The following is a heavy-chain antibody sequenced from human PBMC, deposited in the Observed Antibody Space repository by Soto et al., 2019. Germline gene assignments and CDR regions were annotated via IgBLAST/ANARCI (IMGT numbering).Heavy chain of an antibody. CDR1: GFTFSSYG. V-gene: IGHV3-33*01. CDR3: ARDLVPAATYYYYGMDV. J-gene: IGHJ6*02. CDR2: IWYDGSNK. D-gene: IGHD2-2*01. Sequence: GGSLRLSCAASGFTFSSYGMHWVRQAPGKGLEWVAVIWYDGSNKYYADSVKGRFTISRDNSKNTLYLQMNSLRAEGTAVYYCARDLVPAATYYYYGMDVWGQGTTVTVSS.